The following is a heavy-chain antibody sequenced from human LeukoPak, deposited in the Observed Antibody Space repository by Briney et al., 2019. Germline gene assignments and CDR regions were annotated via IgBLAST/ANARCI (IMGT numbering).Heavy chain of an antibody. CDR2: IYSGGST. D-gene: IGHD4-17*01. CDR1: GFTVSSNY. V-gene: IGHV3-53*05. J-gene: IGHJ4*02. CDR3: AKYTVTKAFDY. Sequence: HSGGSLRLSCAASGFTVSSNYMSWVRQAPGKGLEWVSVIYSGGSTYYADSVKGRFTISRDNSKNTLYLQMNSLRAEDTAVYYCAKYTVTKAFDYWGQGTLVTVSS.